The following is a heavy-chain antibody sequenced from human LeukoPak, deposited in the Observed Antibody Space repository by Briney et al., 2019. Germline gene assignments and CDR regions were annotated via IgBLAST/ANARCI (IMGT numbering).Heavy chain of an antibody. J-gene: IGHJ4*02. Sequence: SVKVSCKASGGTFSSYAISWVRQAPGQGLEWMGRTIPILGIAKYAQKFQGRLTITADTSTSTAYMELTNLRSDDTAVYYCASQFLLPFDYWGRGTLVTVSS. V-gene: IGHV1-69*04. CDR2: TIPILGIA. CDR3: ASQFLLPFDY. D-gene: IGHD3-22*01. CDR1: GGTFSSYA.